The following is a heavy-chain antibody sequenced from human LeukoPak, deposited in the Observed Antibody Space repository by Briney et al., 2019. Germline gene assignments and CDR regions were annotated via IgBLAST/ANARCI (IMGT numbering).Heavy chain of an antibody. V-gene: IGHV3-30*18. CDR1: GFTFSSYG. D-gene: IGHD2-2*01. Sequence: GGSLRLSCAASGFTFSSYGMHWVRQAPGKGLEWVAVISYDGSNKYCADSVKGRFTISRDNSKNTLYLQMNSLRAEDTAVYYCAKVQRYQLLRGYFDYWGQGTLVTVSS. CDR2: ISYDGSNK. CDR3: AKVQRYQLLRGYFDY. J-gene: IGHJ4*02.